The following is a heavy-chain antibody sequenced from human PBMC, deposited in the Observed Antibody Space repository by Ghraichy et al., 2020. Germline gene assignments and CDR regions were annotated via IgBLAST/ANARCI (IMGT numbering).Heavy chain of an antibody. CDR2: IKTKPNGYAT. Sequence: GGSLKLSCVASGFPLRGSAMHWVRQASGRGLEWVGRIKTKPNGYATAYGASVTGRFTISRDDSKNTAYLQMNNLKTEDTAMYYCTAQTPDRDCSISSCTNWFDPWGQGTLVTVSS. CDR3: TAQTPDRDCSISSCTNWFDP. D-gene: IGHD2-2*01. V-gene: IGHV3-73*01. J-gene: IGHJ5*02. CDR1: GFPLRGSA.